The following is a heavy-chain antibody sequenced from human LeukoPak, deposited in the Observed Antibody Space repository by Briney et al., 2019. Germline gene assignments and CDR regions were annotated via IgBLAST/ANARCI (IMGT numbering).Heavy chain of an antibody. CDR1: GFTFSSYS. J-gene: IGHJ4*02. CDR3: ARSPLLWFGEPMYYFDY. CDR2: ISSSSSYI. Sequence: GGSLRLSXAASGFTFSSYSMNWVRQAPGKGLEWVSSISSSSSYIYYADSVKGRFTISRDNAKNSLYLQMNSLRAEDTAVYYCARSPLLWFGEPMYYFDYWGQGTLVTVSS. D-gene: IGHD3-10*01. V-gene: IGHV3-21*01.